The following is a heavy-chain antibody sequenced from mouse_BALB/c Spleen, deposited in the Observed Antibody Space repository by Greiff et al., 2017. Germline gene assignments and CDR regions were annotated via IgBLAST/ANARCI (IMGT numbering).Heavy chain of an antibody. D-gene: IGHD1-1*01. Sequence: VQLKESGPGLVAPSQSLSITCTVSGFSLTSYGVHWVRQPPGKGLEWLGVIWAGGSTNYNSALMSRLSISKDNSKSQVFLKMNSLQTDDTAMYYCARDDYGSYFDYWGQGTTLTVSS. CDR1: GFSLTSYG. J-gene: IGHJ2*01. CDR3: ARDDYGSYFDY. CDR2: IWAGGST. V-gene: IGHV2-9*02.